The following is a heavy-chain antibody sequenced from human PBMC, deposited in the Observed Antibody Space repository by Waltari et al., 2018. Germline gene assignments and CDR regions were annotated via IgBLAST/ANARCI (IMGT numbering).Heavy chain of an antibody. J-gene: IGHJ2*01. CDR3: ARAPRRVMTTVKRAWYFDL. CDR2: INHSGST. V-gene: IGHV4-34*01. Sequence: QVQLQQWGAGLLKPSETLSLTCAVYGGSFSGYYWSWIRQPPGKGLEWIGEINHSGSTNYNPALKRRVTISVDTSKNQFALKLSSGTAADTAVYYCARAPRRVMTTVKRAWYFDLWGRGTLVTVSA. CDR1: GGSFSGYY. D-gene: IGHD4-17*01.